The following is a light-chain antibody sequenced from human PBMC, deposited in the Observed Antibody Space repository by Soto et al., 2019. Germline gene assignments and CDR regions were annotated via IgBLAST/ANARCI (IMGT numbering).Light chain of an antibody. CDR1: QNIHIN. CDR3: QQYEGWPRT. CDR2: GVT. V-gene: IGKV3-15*01. J-gene: IGKJ2*01. Sequence: EIVMTQSPDTLSVSPGDTATLSCRSSQNIHINLAWYQQKPGQPPTLLIYGVTARAPGVPARFSGSGSGTDFTLTIRSVQSGDFGVFYCQQYEGWPRTFGLGTKVEIQ.